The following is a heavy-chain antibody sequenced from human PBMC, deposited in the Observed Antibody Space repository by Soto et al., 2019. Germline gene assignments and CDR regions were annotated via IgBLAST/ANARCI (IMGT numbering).Heavy chain of an antibody. CDR1: GGTISNYA. J-gene: IGHJ5*02. CDR2: IIPLFGTT. CDR3: ARGGFWSGYYSWFDR. Sequence: QVQLVQSGAEVKKPGSSVKVSCKTSGGTISNYAISWVRQAPGQGLEWMGGIIPLFGTTNYAQKFQGRVTIXXDXSXXTAYMEMSSLRSEDTAVYYCARGGFWSGYYSWFDRWGQGTLVTVSS. D-gene: IGHD3-3*01. V-gene: IGHV1-69*12.